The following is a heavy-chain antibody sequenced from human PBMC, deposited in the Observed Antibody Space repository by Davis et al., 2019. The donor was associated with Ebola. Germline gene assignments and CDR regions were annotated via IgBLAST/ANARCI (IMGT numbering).Heavy chain of an antibody. CDR3: AKDRVAYINGLFDS. J-gene: IGHJ4*01. CDR1: GFTFSSYS. V-gene: IGHV3-21*04. Sequence: PGGSLRLSCAASGFTFSSYSMNWVRQAPGKGLEWVSSISSSSSYIYYADSVKGRFTISRDTSKNTLYLQMNSLRAEDTATYYCAKDRVAYINGLFDSWGHGTLVTVSS. D-gene: IGHD5-18*01. CDR2: ISSSSSYI.